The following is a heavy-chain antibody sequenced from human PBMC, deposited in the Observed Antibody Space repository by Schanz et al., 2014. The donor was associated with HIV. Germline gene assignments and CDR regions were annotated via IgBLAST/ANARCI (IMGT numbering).Heavy chain of an antibody. D-gene: IGHD6-13*01. Sequence: EVQLLESGGGLVQPGGTLRLSCATSGFTFSTFSMDWVRQAPGKGLEWVSAISGSGGSTYYADSVKGRFTISRDNSKNTVYLQMNSLRGEDSAVYYCAKVGRIYSTTWIDHWGQGTLVTVSP. CDR2: ISGSGGST. CDR1: GFTFSTFS. CDR3: AKVGRIYSTTWIDH. V-gene: IGHV3-23*01. J-gene: IGHJ4*02.